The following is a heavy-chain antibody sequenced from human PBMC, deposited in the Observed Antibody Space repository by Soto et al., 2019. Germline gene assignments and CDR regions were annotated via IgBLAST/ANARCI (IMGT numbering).Heavy chain of an antibody. CDR2: MKPNSGNT. D-gene: IGHD6-19*01. CDR1: GYTFTSYD. CDR3: ARDASGWYELDY. V-gene: IGHV1-8*01. J-gene: IGHJ4*02. Sequence: QVQLVQSGAEVKKPGASVKVSCKASGYTFTSYDINWVRQATGQGLEWMGWMKPNSGNTGYAQKFQGRVTMTRNTSLSTAYMELSSLRSEDTAVYYCARDASGWYELDYWGQGILVTVSS.